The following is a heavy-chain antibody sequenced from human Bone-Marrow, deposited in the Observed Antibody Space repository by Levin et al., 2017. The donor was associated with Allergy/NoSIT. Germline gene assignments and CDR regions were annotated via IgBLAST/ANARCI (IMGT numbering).Heavy chain of an antibody. CDR2: ISGSGDST. J-gene: IGHJ1*01. CDR1: GFTFSSYA. V-gene: IGHV3-23*01. CDR3: VTDHSEYFLH. Sequence: PGGSLRLSCAASGFTFSSYAMSWVRQAPGKGLEWVSAISGSGDSTYYADSVKGRFTISRDNSKNTLDLQMNTLRAEDTAVYYCVTDHSEYFLHWGQGTLVTVSS.